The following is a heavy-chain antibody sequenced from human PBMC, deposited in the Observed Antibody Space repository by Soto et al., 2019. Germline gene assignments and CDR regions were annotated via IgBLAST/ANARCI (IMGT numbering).Heavy chain of an antibody. V-gene: IGHV5-51*01. CDR2: VYPSDSDV. D-gene: IGHD3-16*01. Sequence: PGESLKISCQGSGYRFTSSWIGWVRQMPGKGLDWLGNVYPSDSDVRYSPSFEGRVIISSDNSINTAYLHLLNLTASDTAIYYCTKGATSPSDSWGQGTRVTVSS. CDR3: TKGATSPSDS. CDR1: GYRFTSSW. J-gene: IGHJ4*02.